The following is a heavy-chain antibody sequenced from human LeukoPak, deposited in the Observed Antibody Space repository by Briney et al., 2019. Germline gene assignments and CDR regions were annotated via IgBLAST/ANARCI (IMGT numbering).Heavy chain of an antibody. CDR2: INGDASST. CDR3: TRESFGGGNYFAP. Sequence: PGRSLRLSFAASGFTFSSYGMHWVRHAPGKGLVWVSRINGDASSTSCADSVKARFTISRANAKSPLCLQLRSPRTELCAAYYCTRESFGGGNYFAPSSQGTLVTVSS. D-gene: IGHD1-7*01. J-gene: IGHJ5*02. CDR1: GFTFSSYG. V-gene: IGHV3-74*01.